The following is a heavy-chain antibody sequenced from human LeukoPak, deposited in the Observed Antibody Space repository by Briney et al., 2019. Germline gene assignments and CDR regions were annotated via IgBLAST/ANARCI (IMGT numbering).Heavy chain of an antibody. Sequence: ASVKVSCKASGYTFTGYYMQWVRQAPGQGLEWMGWINPNSGGTNYAQKFQGRVTMTRDTSISTAYMELSRLRSDDTAVYYCASTGLYSSGWPDYYYYGMDVWGQGTTVTVSS. CDR3: ASTGLYSSGWPDYYYYGMDV. J-gene: IGHJ6*02. V-gene: IGHV1-2*02. CDR2: INPNSGGT. CDR1: GYTFTGYY. D-gene: IGHD6-19*01.